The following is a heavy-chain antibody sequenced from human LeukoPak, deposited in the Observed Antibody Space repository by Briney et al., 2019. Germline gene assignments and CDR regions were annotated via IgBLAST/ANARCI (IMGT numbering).Heavy chain of an antibody. CDR3: AKGGATVIDY. CDR2: INSDGSST. D-gene: IGHD4-17*01. V-gene: IGHV3-74*01. CDR1: GFTFSNYW. J-gene: IGHJ4*02. Sequence: GGSLRLSCAASGFTFSNYWMHWVRQAPGKVLVWVSRINSDGSSTTSADSVKGRFTISRDNAKNTLYLQMNSLRAEDTAVYYCAKGGATVIDYWGQGTLVTVSS.